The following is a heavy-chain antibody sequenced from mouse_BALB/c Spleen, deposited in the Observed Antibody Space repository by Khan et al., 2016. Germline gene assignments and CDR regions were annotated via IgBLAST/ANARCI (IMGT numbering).Heavy chain of an antibody. V-gene: IGHV3-2*02. D-gene: IGHD2-3*01. CDR2: INYSGIT. Sequence: EVQLQESGPGLVKPSQSLSLTCTVTGDSITSDYAWNWIRQFPGNKLEWMGYINYSGITSYNPSLKSRISITRDTSKNQFLLKLNSVTTEDTATYYCARWLLPDYDGMDYWGQGTSVTVSS. CDR1: GDSITSDYA. J-gene: IGHJ4*01. CDR3: ARWLLPDYDGMDY.